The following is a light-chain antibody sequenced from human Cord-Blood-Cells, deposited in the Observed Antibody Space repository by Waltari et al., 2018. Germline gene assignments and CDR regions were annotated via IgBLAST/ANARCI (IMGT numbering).Light chain of an antibody. J-gene: IGLJ1*01. CDR1: SSDVGSYNL. CDR3: CSYAGSSTFYV. V-gene: IGLV2-23*01. CDR2: EGS. Sequence: QSALTQPASVSGSPGQSITISCTGTSSDVGSYNLVSWYQQHPGKAPKLRIYEGSKRPSGVSNRFSGSNSGNTASLTISGLQAEDEADYYCCSYAGSSTFYVFGTGTKVTVL.